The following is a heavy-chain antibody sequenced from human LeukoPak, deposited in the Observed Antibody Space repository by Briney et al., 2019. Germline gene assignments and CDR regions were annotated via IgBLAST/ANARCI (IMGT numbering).Heavy chain of an antibody. CDR3: ASRKYNCNDHGAFDI. J-gene: IGHJ3*02. V-gene: IGHV4-59*01. D-gene: IGHD1-1*01. CDR2: IYYSGST. CDR1: GGSISSYY. Sequence: SETLYLTCTVSGGSISSYYWSWIRQPPGKGLEWIGYIYYSGSTNYNPSLKSRVTISVDTSKNQFSLKLSSVTAADTAVYYCASRKYNCNDHGAFDIWGQGTMVTVSS.